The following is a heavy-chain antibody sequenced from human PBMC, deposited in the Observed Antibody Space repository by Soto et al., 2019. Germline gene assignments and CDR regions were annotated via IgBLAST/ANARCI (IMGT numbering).Heavy chain of an antibody. V-gene: IGHV3-74*01. D-gene: IGHD4-17*01. CDR3: ARVCCGDVHYMDV. J-gene: IGHJ6*03. CDR1: GFTFSSYW. Sequence: GGSLRLSCAASGFTFSSYWMHWVRQAPGKGLVWVSRINSDGSSTSYADSVKGRFTISRDNAKNTLYLQMNSLRAEDTAVYYCARVCCGDVHYMDVWGKGTTVTVSS. CDR2: INSDGSST.